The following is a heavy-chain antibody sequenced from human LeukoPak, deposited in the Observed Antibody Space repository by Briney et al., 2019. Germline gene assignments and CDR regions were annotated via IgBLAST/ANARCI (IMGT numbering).Heavy chain of an antibody. J-gene: IGHJ5*02. CDR2: IKSKTDGGTR. Sequence: GGSLTLFCAASGFPFSNAWMSWVRQAPGKGLEWVGRIKSKTDGGTRDYAAPVKGQLNIQRDDSKNTLYLQMNSLKTEDTAVYYCTQTGGILSSSWGQGTLVTVSS. D-gene: IGHD2-15*01. CDR1: GFPFSNAW. V-gene: IGHV3-15*01. CDR3: TQTGGILSSS.